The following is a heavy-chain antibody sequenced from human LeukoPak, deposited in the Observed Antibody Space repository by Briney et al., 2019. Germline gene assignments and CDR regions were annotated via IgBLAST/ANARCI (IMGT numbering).Heavy chain of an antibody. CDR3: AREGYCSSTSCTNWFDP. CDR2: IYYSGST. V-gene: IGHV4-31*03. Sequence: TSRTLSLTCTVSGGSISSGGYYWSWIRQHPGKGLEWIGYIYYSGSTYYNPSLKSRVTISVDTSKNQFSLKLSSVTAADTAVYYCAREGYCSSTSCTNWFDPWGQGTLVTVSS. CDR1: GGSISSGGYY. D-gene: IGHD2-2*01. J-gene: IGHJ5*02.